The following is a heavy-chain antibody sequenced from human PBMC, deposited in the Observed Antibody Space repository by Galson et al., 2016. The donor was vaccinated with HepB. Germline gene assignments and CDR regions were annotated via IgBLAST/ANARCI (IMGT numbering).Heavy chain of an antibody. CDR2: ISYGRRNK. V-gene: IGHV3-30-3*01. D-gene: IGHD4-11*01. CDR3: ARNDYLTPYYYYGMDV. J-gene: IGHJ6*02. CDR1: GFTFSSYA. Sequence: SLRLSCAASGFTFSSYAMHWVRQAPGKGLEWLAVISYGRRNKYYADSLKGRFTVSRDDSNNTLYLQMNSLGPEDTAVYYCARNDYLTPYYYYGMDVWGQGTTVTVSS.